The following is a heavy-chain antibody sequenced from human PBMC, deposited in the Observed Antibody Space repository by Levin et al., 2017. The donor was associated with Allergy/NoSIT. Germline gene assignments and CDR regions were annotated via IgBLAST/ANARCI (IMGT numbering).Heavy chain of an antibody. D-gene: IGHD3-16*01. CDR2: IRSKAYGGTT. V-gene: IGHV3-49*04. CDR1: GFTFGDYA. Sequence: GGSLRLSCTASGFTFGDYAMSWVRQAPGKGLEWVGFIRSKAYGGTTEYAASVKGRFTISRDDSKSIAYLQMNSLKTEDTAVYYCTRDLADDAFDIWGQGTMVTVSS. CDR3: TRDLADDAFDI. J-gene: IGHJ3*02.